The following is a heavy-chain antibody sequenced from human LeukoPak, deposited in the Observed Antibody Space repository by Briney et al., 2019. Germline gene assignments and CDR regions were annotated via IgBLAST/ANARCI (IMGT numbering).Heavy chain of an antibody. D-gene: IGHD6-13*01. CDR2: INSDGSRT. CDR1: GFTFSSYW. J-gene: IGHJ6*03. CDR3: ARERSGSNSWPRIRAYYYMDV. V-gene: IGHV3-74*01. Sequence: QPGGSLRLSCTASGFTFSSYWMHLVRQAPGKGLVWVSRINSDGSRTSYADSVKGRFTISRDNAKNTLYLQMNSLRAEDTAIYYCARERSGSNSWPRIRAYYYMDVWGKGTTVTISS.